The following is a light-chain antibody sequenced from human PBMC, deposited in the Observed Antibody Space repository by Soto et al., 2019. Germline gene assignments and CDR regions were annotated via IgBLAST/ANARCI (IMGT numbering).Light chain of an antibody. CDR1: GSNIGSNT. V-gene: IGLV1-44*01. J-gene: IGLJ1*01. CDR2: RNN. CDR3: AAWDESLNAYV. Sequence: QSVLTQPPSLSGTPGRRVTISCSGRGSNIGSNTVSWYQQLPGTAPKLLIHRNNQRPSGVPDRFSGSNSGTSASLAITGLQSEDEADYYCAAWDESLNAYVFGTGTKVTVL.